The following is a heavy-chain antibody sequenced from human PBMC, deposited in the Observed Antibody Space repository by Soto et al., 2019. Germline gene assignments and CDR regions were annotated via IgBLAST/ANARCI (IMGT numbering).Heavy chain of an antibody. CDR3: AKTPYSSSWYGSPFDY. J-gene: IGHJ4*02. Sequence: SQTLSLTCAISGDSVSSNSAAWNWIRQSPSRGLEWLGRTYYRSKWYNDYAVSVKSRITINPDTSKNQFSLQLNSVTPEDTAVYYCAKTPYSSSWYGSPFDYWGQGTLVTVSS. V-gene: IGHV6-1*01. D-gene: IGHD6-13*01. CDR2: TYYRSKWYN. CDR1: GDSVSSNSAA.